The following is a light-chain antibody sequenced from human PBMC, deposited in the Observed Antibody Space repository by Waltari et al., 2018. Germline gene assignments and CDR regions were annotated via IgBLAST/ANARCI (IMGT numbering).Light chain of an antibody. CDR1: QALGVN. V-gene: IGKV1-16*02. J-gene: IGKJ4*01. Sequence: DIQVTQSPSPVSASVGDRVTITCRASQALGVNLAWFQQKPGTAPKSLIYDASKLQSGVPSKFAGSGSGTDFTLTITNLQPEDFATYYCQQYFNFPLTFGGGTKVEIK. CDR3: QQYFNFPLT. CDR2: DAS.